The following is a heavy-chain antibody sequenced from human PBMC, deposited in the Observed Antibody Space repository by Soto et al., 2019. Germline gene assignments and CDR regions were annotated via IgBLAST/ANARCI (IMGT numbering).Heavy chain of an antibody. V-gene: IGHV3-30*18. CDR1: GFTFRSYG. CDR3: AKDYGSGWTMGDF. Sequence: QVQLVECGGGVDQPGRSLRLSCAASGFTFRSYGMHWVRQAPGKGLEWVAVISYDGSNKFYADSVKGRFTISRDNSKNTLYLQVNSLRAEDTAMYYCAKDYGSGWTMGDFWGQGTLVTVSS. CDR2: ISYDGSNK. J-gene: IGHJ4*02. D-gene: IGHD6-19*01.